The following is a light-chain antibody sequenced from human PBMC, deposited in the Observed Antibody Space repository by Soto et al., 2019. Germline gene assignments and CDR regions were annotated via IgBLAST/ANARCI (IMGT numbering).Light chain of an antibody. V-gene: IGLV2-14*01. CDR2: DVT. CDR1: SSDVGGYNY. CDR3: GSYTRSSTLSVV. Sequence: QSALTQPASVSGSPGQSITISCTGTSSDVGGYNYVSWYQQHPGKAPKLMIYDVTTRPSGVSNRFSGSKSGNTASLTISGLQAEDEADYYCGSYTRSSTLSVVFGGGTKLTVL. J-gene: IGLJ2*01.